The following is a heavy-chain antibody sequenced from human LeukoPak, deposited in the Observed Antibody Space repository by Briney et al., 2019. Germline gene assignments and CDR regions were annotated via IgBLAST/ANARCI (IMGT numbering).Heavy chain of an antibody. CDR1: GGSISSSSYY. D-gene: IGHD3-22*01. V-gene: IGHV4-39*07. CDR2: IYYSGST. Sequence: SETLSLTCTVSGGSISSSSYYWGWIRQPPGKGLEWIGSIYYSGSTYYNPSPKSRVTISVDTSKNQFSLKLSSVTAADTAVYYCASNYYDSSGYNHWGQGTLVTVSS. CDR3: ASNYYDSSGYNH. J-gene: IGHJ4*02.